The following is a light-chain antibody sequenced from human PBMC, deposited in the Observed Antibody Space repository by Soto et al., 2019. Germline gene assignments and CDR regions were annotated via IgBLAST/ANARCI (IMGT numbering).Light chain of an antibody. CDR3: ASCDNSLTGLYI. J-gene: IGLJ1*01. CDR2: ADN. V-gene: IGLV1-44*01. CDR1: SSNIGSHP. Sequence: TQAPSTPGTPVRRVSICCAGRSSNIGSHPVNWYQPLPGTAPQLLLYADNQRPSGVPDRLSASHSGASPSLAISGLQSEDQATYYCASCDNSLTGLYIFGAGTKVTV.